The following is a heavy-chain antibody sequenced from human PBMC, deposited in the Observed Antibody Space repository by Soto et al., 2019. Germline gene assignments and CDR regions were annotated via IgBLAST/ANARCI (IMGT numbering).Heavy chain of an antibody. CDR1: GYTFTSYG. D-gene: IGHD6-19*01. CDR3: ARVGSGRVGGDAFDI. Sequence: ASVKVSCKASGYTFTSYGISWVRQAPGQGLEWMGWISAYNGNTNYAQKLQGRVTMTTDTSTSTAYMELSRLRSDDTALYYCARVGSGRVGGDAFDIWGQGTMVTVSS. V-gene: IGHV1-18*01. CDR2: ISAYNGNT. J-gene: IGHJ3*02.